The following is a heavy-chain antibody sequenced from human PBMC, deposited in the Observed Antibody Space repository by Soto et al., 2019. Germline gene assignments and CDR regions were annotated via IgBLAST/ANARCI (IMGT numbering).Heavy chain of an antibody. D-gene: IGHD6-25*01. V-gene: IGHV4-38-2*02. CDR2: IYHDGDT. Sequence: PSETLSLTCAVSGYFISDSYFWGRIRQPPGKGLEWIGSIYHDGDTRYNPSLKSRVTISVDTSRNQFTLRVTSVTAADTAVYFCAKDSSGLDPWSQGTLVTVSS. CDR1: GYFISDSYF. CDR3: AKDSSGLDP. J-gene: IGHJ5*02.